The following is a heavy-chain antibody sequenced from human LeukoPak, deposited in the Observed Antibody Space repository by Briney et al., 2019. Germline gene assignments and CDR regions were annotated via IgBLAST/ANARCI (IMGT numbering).Heavy chain of an antibody. CDR3: ARQRGSFDAFDI. Sequence: SETLSLTCAVYGGSFSGYYWSWIRQPPGKGLEGIGEINHSGSTNYNPSLKSRVTILVDTSKNQFSLKLSSVTAADTAVYYCARQRGSFDAFDIWGQGTMVTVSS. V-gene: IGHV4-34*01. D-gene: IGHD1-26*01. CDR2: INHSGST. J-gene: IGHJ3*02. CDR1: GGSFSGYY.